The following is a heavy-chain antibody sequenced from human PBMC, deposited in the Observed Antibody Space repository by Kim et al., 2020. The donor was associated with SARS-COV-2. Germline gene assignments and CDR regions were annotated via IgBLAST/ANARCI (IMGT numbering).Heavy chain of an antibody. CDR2: INAGNGNT. CDR1: GYTFTSYA. CDR3: ARESMITFGGVIVKNGLDY. D-gene: IGHD3-16*02. V-gene: IGHV1-3*01. Sequence: ASVKVSCKASGYTFTSYAMHWVRQAPGQRLEWMGWINAGNGNTKYSQKFQGRVTITRDTSASTAYMELSSLRSEDTAVYYCARESMITFGGVIVKNGLDYWGQGTLVTVSS. J-gene: IGHJ4*02.